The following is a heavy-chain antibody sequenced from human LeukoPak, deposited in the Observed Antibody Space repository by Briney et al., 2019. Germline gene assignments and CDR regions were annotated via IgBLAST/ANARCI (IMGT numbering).Heavy chain of an antibody. CDR1: GFTFSSYG. D-gene: IGHD1-14*01. Sequence: GGSLRLSCAASGFTFSSYGMHWVRQAPGKGPEGVAFIRYDGSNKYYADSVKGRFTISRDNSKNTLYLQMNSLRAEDTAVYYCAKDTTPPKAGFDPWGQGTLVTVSS. V-gene: IGHV3-30*02. CDR2: IRYDGSNK. J-gene: IGHJ5*02. CDR3: AKDTTPPKAGFDP.